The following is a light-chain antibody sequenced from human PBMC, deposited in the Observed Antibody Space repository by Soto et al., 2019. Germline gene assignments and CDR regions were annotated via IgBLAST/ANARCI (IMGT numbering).Light chain of an antibody. J-gene: IGLJ1*01. CDR2: DDS. Sequence: SYELTQPPSVSVAPGQTARITCGGNNIESKSVHWYQQRPGQAPVLVLYDDSNRPSGIPERLSGSNSGSTATLTISSVEASDEADYFCQVWDISSDQYLFGPGTKVTVL. V-gene: IGLV3-21*02. CDR1: NIESKS. CDR3: QVWDISSDQYL.